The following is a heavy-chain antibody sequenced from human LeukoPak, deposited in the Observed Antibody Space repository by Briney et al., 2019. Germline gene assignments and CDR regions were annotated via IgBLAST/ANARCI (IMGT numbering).Heavy chain of an antibody. Sequence: SETLSLTCAVYGGSFSGYYWSWIRQPPGKGLEWIGEINHSGSTNYNPSLKSRVTISVDTSKNQFSLKLGSVTAADTAVYYCARAQLKERRAGNVYYFDYWGQGTLVTVSS. CDR2: INHSGST. J-gene: IGHJ4*02. CDR1: GGSFSGYY. D-gene: IGHD2-2*01. V-gene: IGHV4-34*01. CDR3: ARAQLKERRAGNVYYFDY.